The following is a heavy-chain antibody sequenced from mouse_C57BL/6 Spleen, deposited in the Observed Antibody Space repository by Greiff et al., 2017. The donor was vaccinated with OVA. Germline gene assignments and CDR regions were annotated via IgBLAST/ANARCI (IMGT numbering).Heavy chain of an antibody. V-gene: IGHV1-85*01. CDR3: ARRITTVVADWYFDV. Sequence: SGPELVKPGASVKLSCKASGYTFTSYDINWVKQRPGQGLEWIGWIYPRDGSTKYNEKFKGKATLSVDTSSSTAYMELHSLTSEDSAVYFCARRITTVVADWYFDVWGTGTTVTVSS. D-gene: IGHD1-1*01. J-gene: IGHJ1*03. CDR1: GYTFTSYD. CDR2: IYPRDGST.